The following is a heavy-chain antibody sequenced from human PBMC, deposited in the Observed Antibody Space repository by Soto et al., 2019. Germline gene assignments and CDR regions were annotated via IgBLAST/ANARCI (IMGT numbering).Heavy chain of an antibody. V-gene: IGHV3-53*01. J-gene: IGHJ6*02. CDR3: ARDLTQAARPSYYYYGMDV. CDR1: GFKGSSNY. CDR2: IYSGGST. D-gene: IGHD6-6*01. Sequence: GGSLSLSCAASGFKGSSNYMSWVRQAPGKGLEWVSVIYSGGSTYYADSVKGRFTISRDNSKNTLYLQMNSLRAEDTAVYYCARDLTQAARPSYYYYGMDVWGQGTTVTVSS.